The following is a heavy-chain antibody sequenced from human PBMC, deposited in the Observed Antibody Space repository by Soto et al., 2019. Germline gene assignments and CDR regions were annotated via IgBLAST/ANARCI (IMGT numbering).Heavy chain of an antibody. D-gene: IGHD3-3*01. CDR1: GGSLSGYY. V-gene: IGHV4-34*01. Sequence: SETLSLTCAVFGGSLSGYYWSWIRQSPGKGLEWIGEINHSGSSNYNPSLKSRVTISVDTSKNQFSLRLDSVTAAETAVYYCAKGGRFTDGPGGYTWSDPWGQGTLVTVSS. J-gene: IGHJ5*02. CDR2: INHSGSS. CDR3: AKGGRFTDGPGGYTWSDP.